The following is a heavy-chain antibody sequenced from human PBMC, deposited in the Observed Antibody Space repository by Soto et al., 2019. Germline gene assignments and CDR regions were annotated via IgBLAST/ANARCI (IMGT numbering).Heavy chain of an antibody. Sequence: QVQLVQSGAAVTKPGSSVKVSCKASGGTLNKHAITWVRRAPGQGLEWLGGIIPMFGIPNYPQKFQGRVNITADDSTNTSHMELHSLTSDDTAVYYCARGGTSGWLKGAYAVWGQGTRFTASS. V-gene: IGHV1-69*01. J-gene: IGHJ3*01. CDR1: GGTLNKHA. CDR2: IIPMFGIP. D-gene: IGHD2-15*01. CDR3: ARGGTSGWLKGAYAV.